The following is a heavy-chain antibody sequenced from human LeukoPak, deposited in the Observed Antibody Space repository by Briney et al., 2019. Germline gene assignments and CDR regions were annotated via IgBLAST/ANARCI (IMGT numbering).Heavy chain of an antibody. J-gene: IGHJ1*01. CDR1: GGSISSYY. CDR3: ARVLPLQYFQH. V-gene: IGHV4-59*12. CDR2: MYYSGRT. Sequence: PSETLSLTCTVSGGSISSYYWSWIRQPPGKGLEWIGSMYYSGRTYYNPSLKSRVTILVDMSKNQFSLKLSSVTAADTAVYYCARVLPLQYFQHWGQGTLVTVSS. D-gene: IGHD2-21*02.